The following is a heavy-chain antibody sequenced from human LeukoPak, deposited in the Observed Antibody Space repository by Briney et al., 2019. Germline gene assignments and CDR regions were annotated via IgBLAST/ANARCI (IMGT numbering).Heavy chain of an antibody. Sequence: SETLSLTCTVSGGSISSDDYYWSWIRQPPGKGLEWIGYIYYSGITYYNPSLKSRVTISVESSKNQVSLNLISVTAADTAVYYCARLTAATNHFDLWGQGTLVTVSS. D-gene: IGHD6-13*01. CDR3: ARLTAATNHFDL. J-gene: IGHJ4*02. CDR2: IYYSGIT. V-gene: IGHV4-30-4*01. CDR1: GGSISSDDYY.